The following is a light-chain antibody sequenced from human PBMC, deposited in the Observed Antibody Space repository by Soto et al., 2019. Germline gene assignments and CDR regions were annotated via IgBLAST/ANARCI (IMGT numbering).Light chain of an antibody. V-gene: IGLV2-14*01. Sequence: QSALTQPASVSGSPGQSITISCTGTSSDVGGYNYVSWYQQHPGKAPKLMIYDVSNRPSGVSNRFSGSKSGNTASLTISGRQAEDEADYYCSSYTSGSTLFVFGGGTKLTVL. CDR1: SSDVGGYNY. J-gene: IGLJ2*01. CDR3: SSYTSGSTLFV. CDR2: DVS.